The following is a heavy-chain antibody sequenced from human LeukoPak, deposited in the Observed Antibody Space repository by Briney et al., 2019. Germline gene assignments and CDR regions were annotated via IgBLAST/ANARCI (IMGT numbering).Heavy chain of an antibody. D-gene: IGHD5-12*01. V-gene: IGHV4-31*03. CDR3: ARDLSGHNAFDI. CDR1: GGSISSSGYY. Sequence: SQTLSLSCTVSGGSISSSGYYWGCIRQHPGKGLEWIGYIYYSGSTYYNPSLKSRVTISVDTSKNQFSLKLSSVTAADTAVYYCARDLSGHNAFDIWGQGTMVTVSS. CDR2: IYYSGST. J-gene: IGHJ3*02.